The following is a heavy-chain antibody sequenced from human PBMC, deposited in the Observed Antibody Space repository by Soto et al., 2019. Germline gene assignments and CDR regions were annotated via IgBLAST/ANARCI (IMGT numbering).Heavy chain of an antibody. CDR3: ARGGEMGLNDY. D-gene: IGHD1-26*01. CDR1: GFSFSDSA. CDR2: IRSKANSYLI. V-gene: IGHV3-73*02. J-gene: IGHJ4*02. Sequence: EVQLVESGGGLVQPGGSLRLSCAASGFSFSDSAMHWVRQASGKGLEWIARIRSKANSYLIAYDESVRGRFIISRDDSKNTSYLQMNDLNTEDTPIYYCARGGEMGLNDYWCQGTPYTVS.